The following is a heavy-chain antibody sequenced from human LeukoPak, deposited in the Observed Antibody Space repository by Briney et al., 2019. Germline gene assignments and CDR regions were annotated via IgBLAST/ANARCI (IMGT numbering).Heavy chain of an antibody. Sequence: TLSLTCTVSGCSISSDGYYWSCIRQHPGTSLESIGNIYYSGSAYYNPSLTSPVTISVDTSKNQFSLNLRSVPAADTAVYYCARPNSGYNYGYAFDIWGQGTMVTVSS. CDR1: GCSISSDGYY. D-gene: IGHD5-18*01. V-gene: IGHV4-31*01. CDR3: ARPNSGYNYGYAFDI. J-gene: IGHJ3*02. CDR2: IYYSGSA.